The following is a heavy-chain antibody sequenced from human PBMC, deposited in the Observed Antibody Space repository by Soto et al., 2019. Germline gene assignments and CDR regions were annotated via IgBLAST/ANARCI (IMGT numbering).Heavy chain of an antibody. Sequence: PGESLKISCKGSGYSFTNYWISWVRQMPGKGLEWMGRMDPRDSYTNYSPSFQGHVTISADKSTSSAYLQWSNLKASDTATYYCARHLGYSVYVSRGYSDPFDYWGHGTQVTVSS. CDR1: GYSFTNYW. J-gene: IGHJ4*01. CDR3: ARHLGYSVYVSRGYSDPFDY. D-gene: IGHD3-22*01. CDR2: MDPRDSYT. V-gene: IGHV5-10-1*01.